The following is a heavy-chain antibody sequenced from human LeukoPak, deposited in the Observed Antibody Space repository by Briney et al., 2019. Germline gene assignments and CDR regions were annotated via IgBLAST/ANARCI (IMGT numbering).Heavy chain of an antibody. J-gene: IGHJ4*02. V-gene: IGHV3-66*01. D-gene: IGHD3-16*01. CDR3: ARGGGDY. CDR2: IYAGGST. Sequence: GGSLRLSCAASGFTVSSNYVTWVRQAPGKGLEWVSGIYAGGSTYYADSVKGRFTISRDDSKNTLYLQMNSLRAEDTAVYYCARGGGDYWGQGTLVTVSS. CDR1: GFTVSSNY.